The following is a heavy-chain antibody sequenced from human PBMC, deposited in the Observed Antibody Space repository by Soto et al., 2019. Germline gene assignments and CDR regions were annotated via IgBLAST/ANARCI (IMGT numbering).Heavy chain of an antibody. CDR2: ISGSGGST. V-gene: IGHV3-23*01. Sequence: GVSLRLSCAASGFTFSSDAMSWVRQAPGKGLEWVSAISGSGGSTYYADSVKGRFTISRDNSKNTLYLQMNSLRAEDTAVYYCAKGRIAMAISGNFDDRAQGTLVPVSS. D-gene: IGHD2-21*01. CDR1: GFTFSSDA. J-gene: IGHJ4*02. CDR3: AKGRIAMAISGNFDD.